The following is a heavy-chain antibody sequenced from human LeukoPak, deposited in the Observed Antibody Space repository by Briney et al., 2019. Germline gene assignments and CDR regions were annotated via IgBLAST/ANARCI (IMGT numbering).Heavy chain of an antibody. CDR1: GFSFNNDA. J-gene: IGHJ4*02. CDR2: INAFGSAT. D-gene: IGHD1-14*01. Sequence: TGGSLRLSCAASGFSFNNDAMSWVCQAPGKGLEWISDINAFGSATYYAKSVKGRFTTSRDNSNNILYLQMNSLRVEDTALYYCAKEKSFTGPADDWGQGTLVTVSS. V-gene: IGHV3-23*01. CDR3: AKEKSFTGPADD.